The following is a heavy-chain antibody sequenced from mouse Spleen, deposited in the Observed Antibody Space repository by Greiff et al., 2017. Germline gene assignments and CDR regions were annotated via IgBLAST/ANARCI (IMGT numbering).Heavy chain of an antibody. J-gene: IGHJ4*01. V-gene: IGHV1-76*01. Sequence: VQLQQSGAELVRPGASVKLSCKASGYTFTDYYINWVKQRPGQGLEWIARIYPGSGNTYYNEKFKGKATLTAEKSSSTAYMQLSSLTSEDSAVYFCASYGDYGDYAMDYWGQGTSVTVSS. CDR2: IYPGSGNT. CDR3: ASYGDYGDYAMDY. D-gene: IGHD2-13*01. CDR1: GYTFTDYY.